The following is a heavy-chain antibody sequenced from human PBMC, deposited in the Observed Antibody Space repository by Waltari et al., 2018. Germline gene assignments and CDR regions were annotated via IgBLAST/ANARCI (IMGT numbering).Heavy chain of an antibody. CDR3: AKAFRGYSGSYFDS. Sequence: VLLLESGGDLVQPGGSLRLSCAASGFCFGGLGRHWVRQAPGKGLEWVSGLSGSGATTYYTDSVRGRFTVSRDNNRNTVYLQMNSLRAEDTAVYYCAKAFRGYSGSYFDSWGRGTLVAVSA. D-gene: IGHD5-12*01. J-gene: IGHJ4*02. V-gene: IGHV3-23*01. CDR2: LSGSGATT. CDR1: GFCFGGLG.